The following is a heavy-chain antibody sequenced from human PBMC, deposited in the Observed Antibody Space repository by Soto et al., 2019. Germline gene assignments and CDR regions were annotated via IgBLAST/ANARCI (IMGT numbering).Heavy chain of an antibody. CDR1: GFTFGSYG. CDR3: ANDLVGGNWPSYYYGMDV. D-gene: IGHD1-20*01. V-gene: IGHV3-30*18. J-gene: IGHJ6*01. CDR2: ISFDGGNQ. Sequence: QEQLVETGGGVVQPGRSLRLSCAASGFTFGSYGIHWVRQAPGKGLEWVAAISFDGGNQYYADSVKGRFSISRDDYKKTVSLQMNSLRAEDTALYHCANDLVGGNWPSYYYGMDVWCLGTTVTVSS.